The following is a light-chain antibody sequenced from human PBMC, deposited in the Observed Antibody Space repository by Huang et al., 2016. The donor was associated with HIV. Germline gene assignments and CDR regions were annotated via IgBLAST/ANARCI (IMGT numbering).Light chain of an antibody. Sequence: IVVTQSPDSLAVSLGERAAINCKSSQSVLYSSNTNKYLAWYQQKPGQSPALLIYWASTLAPGVPDRFNGSGSGTDFTLTISSLQAEDVALYYCQQYFSTPLTFGGGTRVDIK. J-gene: IGKJ4*01. CDR3: QQYFSTPLT. V-gene: IGKV4-1*01. CDR1: QSVLYSSNTNKY. CDR2: WAS.